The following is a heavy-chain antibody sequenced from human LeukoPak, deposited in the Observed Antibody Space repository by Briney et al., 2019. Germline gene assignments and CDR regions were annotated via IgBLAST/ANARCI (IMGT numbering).Heavy chain of an antibody. D-gene: IGHD3-10*01. Sequence: GASVKVSCKASGYTFTSYAMNWVRQAPGQGLEWMGWINTNTGNPTYAQGFTGRFVFSLDTSVSTAYLQISSLKAEDTAVYYCARVPYGSGSYFEAGQGDYWGQGTLVTVSS. CDR3: ARVPYGSGSYFEAGQGDY. V-gene: IGHV7-4-1*02. CDR2: INTNTGNP. J-gene: IGHJ4*02. CDR1: GYTFTSYA.